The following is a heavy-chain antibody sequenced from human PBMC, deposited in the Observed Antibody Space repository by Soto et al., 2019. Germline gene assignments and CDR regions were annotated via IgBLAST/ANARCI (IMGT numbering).Heavy chain of an antibody. CDR2: INHSGST. CDR3: ARGLTTISPWFDP. Sequence: PSETLSLTCAVYGGSFSGYYWSWIRQPPGKGLEWIGEINHSGSTNYNPSLKSRVTISVDTSKNQFSLKLSSVTAADTAVYYCARGLTTISPWFDPWGQGTLVTAPQ. J-gene: IGHJ5*02. V-gene: IGHV4-34*01. CDR1: GGSFSGYY. D-gene: IGHD3-3*01.